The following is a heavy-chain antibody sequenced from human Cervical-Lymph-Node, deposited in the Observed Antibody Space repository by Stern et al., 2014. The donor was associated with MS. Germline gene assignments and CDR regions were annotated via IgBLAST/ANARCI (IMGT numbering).Heavy chain of an antibody. CDR2: IDWDDDK. Sequence: QVTLRESGPALVKPTQTLTLTCTFSGVSLSTSGMFVSWIRQSPGKPLEWLALIDWDDDKSYTTSLKTRLTISRDTSKNQVVLTLTNMDPADTGTYFCARINSASDGTGVDFWGQGTLVTVSS. V-gene: IGHV2-70*13. D-gene: IGHD1/OR15-1a*01. CDR3: ARINSASDGTGVDF. J-gene: IGHJ4*02. CDR1: GVSLSTSGMF.